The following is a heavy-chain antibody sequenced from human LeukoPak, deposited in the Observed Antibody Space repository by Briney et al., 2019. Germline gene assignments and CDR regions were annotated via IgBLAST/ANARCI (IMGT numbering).Heavy chain of an antibody. CDR1: GCTFTSDG. J-gene: IGHJ4*02. D-gene: IGHD1-26*01. CDR3: ARRRVYSGSYVFDY. CDR2: ISTYNGNT. V-gene: IGHV1-18*01. Sequence: ASVKVSCKVSGCTFTSDGISWVRQAPGQGLEWMGWISTYNGNTNYAQKLQGRVTMTTDTSTSTAYMELRSLRSDDTAVYYCARRRVYSGSYVFDYWGQGTLVTVSS.